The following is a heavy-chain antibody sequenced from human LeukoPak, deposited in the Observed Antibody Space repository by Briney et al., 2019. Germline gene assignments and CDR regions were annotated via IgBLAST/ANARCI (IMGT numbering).Heavy chain of an antibody. Sequence: GGSLRLSCAASGFTFSSYSMNWVRQAPGKGLEWVSSISTSSRYIYYKDSVRGRFTISRDDAKNSLHLEMNSLRAEDTAVYYCARADCSSSTCYLRRSWFDPWGQGTLVTVSS. CDR3: ARADCSSSTCYLRRSWFDP. V-gene: IGHV3-21*01. CDR2: ISTSSRYI. D-gene: IGHD2-2*01. J-gene: IGHJ5*02. CDR1: GFTFSSYS.